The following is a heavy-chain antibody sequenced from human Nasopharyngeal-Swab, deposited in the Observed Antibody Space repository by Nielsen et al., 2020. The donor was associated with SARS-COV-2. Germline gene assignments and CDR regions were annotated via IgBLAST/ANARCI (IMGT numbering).Heavy chain of an antibody. CDR1: GFTFGDYA. D-gene: IGHD1-1*01. Sequence: GESLKISCTTSGFTFGDYAMSWFRQAPGKGLEWVAIIWYDGSSKYYADSVRGRFTISRDNTRNTLYLQMTSLRAEDTAVYYCARDSDDLSIDDAFDIWGQGTMVTVSS. CDR2: IWYDGSSK. J-gene: IGHJ3*02. CDR3: ARDSDDLSIDDAFDI. V-gene: IGHV3-33*01.